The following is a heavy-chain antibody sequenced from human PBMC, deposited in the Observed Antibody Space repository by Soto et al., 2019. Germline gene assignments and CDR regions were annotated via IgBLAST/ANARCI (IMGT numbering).Heavy chain of an antibody. V-gene: IGHV1-18*01. Sequence: AASVKVSCKSSGYRFETYAMSWVRQAPGQGLEWMGWIRAYNIDTYYAQKFQDRVTMTTDTSTGTAYMELRSLRSDDTAVYYCARGHGVIIGAMDVWGQGTTVTVCS. CDR1: GYRFETYA. CDR2: IRAYNIDT. D-gene: IGHD3-3*01. CDR3: ARGHGVIIGAMDV. J-gene: IGHJ6*02.